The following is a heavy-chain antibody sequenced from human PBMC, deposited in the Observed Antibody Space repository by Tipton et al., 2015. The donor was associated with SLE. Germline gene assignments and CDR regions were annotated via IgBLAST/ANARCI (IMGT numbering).Heavy chain of an antibody. D-gene: IGHD4-23*01. Sequence: TLSLTCTVSGGSISSGGYYWSWIRQHPGKGLEWIGYIYYSGSTYYNPSLKSRVTISVDTSKNQFSLKLSSVTAADTAVYYCAGHGPGMVVTPRAFDIWGQGTMVTVSS. V-gene: IGHV4-31*03. CDR3: AGHGPGMVVTPRAFDI. CDR2: IYYSGST. J-gene: IGHJ3*02. CDR1: GGSISSGGYY.